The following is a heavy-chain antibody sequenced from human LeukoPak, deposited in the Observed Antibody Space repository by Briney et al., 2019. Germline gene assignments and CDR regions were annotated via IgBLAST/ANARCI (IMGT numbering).Heavy chain of an antibody. CDR3: ARESLLGMVAMGQSSYYGMDV. CDR1: GYTFTGYY. Sequence: ASVKVACKASGYTFTGYYMHWVRQAPGQGLEWMGWINPNSGGTNYAQTFQCRVTMTRGTSISTAYMELSRLRSDDTAVYYCARESLLGMVAMGQSSYYGMDVWGQGTTVTVSS. D-gene: IGHD5-12*01. V-gene: IGHV1-2*02. CDR2: INPNSGGT. J-gene: IGHJ6*02.